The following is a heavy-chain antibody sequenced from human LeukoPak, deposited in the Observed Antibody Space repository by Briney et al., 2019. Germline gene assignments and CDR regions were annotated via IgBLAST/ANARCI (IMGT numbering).Heavy chain of an antibody. Sequence: GGSLRLSCAASGFTFSSYNMNWVRQAPGRGREWVSSNSDNGRSIFYADSVKGRFTISRDNAKNSLYLQMSSLRAEDTAVYYCARDRAPEWDYWGQGTLVTVSS. CDR3: ARDRAPEWDY. CDR2: NSDNGRSI. CDR1: GFTFSSYN. D-gene: IGHD3-3*01. V-gene: IGHV3-21*04. J-gene: IGHJ4*02.